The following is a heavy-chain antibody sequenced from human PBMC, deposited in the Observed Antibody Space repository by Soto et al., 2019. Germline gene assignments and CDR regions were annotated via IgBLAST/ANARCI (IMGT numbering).Heavy chain of an antibody. CDR1: GGILSHYA. V-gene: IGHV1-69*05. J-gene: IGHJ3*02. CDR2: TLPISGAT. D-gene: IGHD2-21*02. Sequence: SVKVSCKASGGILSHYAVSWVRQAPGQGLEWLGGTLPISGATDYAQKFKGRVTITRDTSTSTVYMELSSLRSEDTAVYYCARDPAYCGGDCYREDDAFDIWGQGTMVTVSS. CDR3: ARDPAYCGGDCYREDDAFDI.